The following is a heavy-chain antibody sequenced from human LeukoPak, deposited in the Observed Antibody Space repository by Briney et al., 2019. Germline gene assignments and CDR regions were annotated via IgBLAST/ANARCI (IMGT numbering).Heavy chain of an antibody. CDR2: LNSDGRTT. J-gene: IGHJ5*02. Sequence: GGSLRLSCAASGFTFSNYWMHWVRQGPGKGLVWVSRLNSDGRTTTYADSVKGRFTISRDSAKNTLYLQMNSLRAEDTAVYYCARGSDETVTISGWFDPWGQGTLVTVSS. V-gene: IGHV3-74*01. CDR1: GFTFSNYW. D-gene: IGHD4-17*01. CDR3: ARGSDETVTISGWFDP.